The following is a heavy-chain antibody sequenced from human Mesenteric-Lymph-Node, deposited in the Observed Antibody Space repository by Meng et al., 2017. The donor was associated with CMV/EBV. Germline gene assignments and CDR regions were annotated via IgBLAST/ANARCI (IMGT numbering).Heavy chain of an antibody. V-gene: IGHV1-8*01. CDR1: GSTFTIYV. CDR2: MHPRIGHA. J-gene: IGHJ4*02. CDR3: AKGLVWVAAAGPNDY. D-gene: IGHD6-13*01. Sequence: SGSTFTIYVISSLLHSTGQGLGWMGWMHPRIGHAGYAPKFQGSVTMTMTTSISTAYMALSSLSSDDTAVYYCAKGLVWVAAAGPNDYWGQGTLVTVSS.